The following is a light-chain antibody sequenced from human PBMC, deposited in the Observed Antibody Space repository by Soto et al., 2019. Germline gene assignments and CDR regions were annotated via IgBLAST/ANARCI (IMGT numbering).Light chain of an antibody. V-gene: IGLV1-44*01. Sequence: QSVLTQPPSASGTPGQRVTISCSGSSSNIGSYTVNWYQHLPGTAPKLLMYGNDQRPSGVPDRFSGSKSGTSASLAISGLQSEDEADYYCSSWDDSLNGLLFGGGTKLTVL. CDR1: SSNIGSYT. J-gene: IGLJ2*01. CDR3: SSWDDSLNGLL. CDR2: GND.